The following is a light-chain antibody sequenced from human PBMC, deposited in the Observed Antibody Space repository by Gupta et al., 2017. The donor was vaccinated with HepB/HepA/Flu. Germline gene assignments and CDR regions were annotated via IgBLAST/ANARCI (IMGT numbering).Light chain of an antibody. CDR3: QQYNNWPRT. V-gene: IGKV3-15*01. J-gene: IGKJ1*01. CDR1: KSVISH. CDR2: GAS. Sequence: DIVMTQPPATLSVSPGERATLSCRASKSVISHLAWYQQKPGQAPRLLIYGASTRATGSPARFSGSGSGTEFTLTISSLQSEDFAIYYCQQYNNWPRTFGQGTKVEIK.